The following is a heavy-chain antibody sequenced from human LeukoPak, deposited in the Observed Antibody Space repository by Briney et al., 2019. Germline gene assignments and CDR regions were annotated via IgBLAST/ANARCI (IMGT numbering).Heavy chain of an antibody. D-gene: IGHD2-15*01. Sequence: GGSLRLSCAASGFTFSSYGMHWVRQAPGKGLEWVAVVSYDGSNKYYADSVKGRFTISRDNSKNTLYLQMNSLRAEDTAVYYCARGYFDYWGQGTLVTVSS. J-gene: IGHJ4*02. CDR2: VSYDGSNK. V-gene: IGHV3-30*03. CDR3: ARGYFDY. CDR1: GFTFSSYG.